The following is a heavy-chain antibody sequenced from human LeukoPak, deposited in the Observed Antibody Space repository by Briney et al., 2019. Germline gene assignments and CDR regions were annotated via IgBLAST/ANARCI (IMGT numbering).Heavy chain of an antibody. CDR3: ARGPRITMIVVVITRGWYFDL. J-gene: IGHJ2*01. V-gene: IGHV4-34*01. CDR1: GGSFSGYY. Sequence: PSETLSLTCAVYGGSFSGYYWSWIRQPPGKGLEWIGEINHSGSTNYNPSLKSRVTISVDTSKNQFSLKLSSVTAADTAVYYCARGPRITMIVVVITRGWYFDLWGRGTLVTVPS. D-gene: IGHD3-22*01. CDR2: INHSGST.